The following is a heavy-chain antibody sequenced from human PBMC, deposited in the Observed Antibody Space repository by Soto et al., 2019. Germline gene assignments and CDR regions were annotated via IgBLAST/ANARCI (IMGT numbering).Heavy chain of an antibody. CDR1: GYTFTSYG. CDR2: ISAYNGNT. Sequence: RASVKVSCKASGYTFTSYGISWVRQAPGQGLEWMGWISAYNGNTNYAQKLQGRVTMTTDTSTSTAYMELRSLRSDDTAVYYCARSSSGFNGLRTVDYWGQGTLVTVSS. J-gene: IGHJ4*02. V-gene: IGHV1-18*01. D-gene: IGHD6-19*01. CDR3: ARSSSGFNGLRTVDY.